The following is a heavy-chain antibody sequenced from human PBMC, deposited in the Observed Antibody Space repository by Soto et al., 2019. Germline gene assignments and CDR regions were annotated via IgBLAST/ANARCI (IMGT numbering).Heavy chain of an antibody. V-gene: IGHV2-5*02. CDR1: GFSLSTSGVG. D-gene: IGHD6-13*01. J-gene: IGHJ3*02. Sequence: SGPTLVNPTQTLTLTCSFSGFSLSTSGVGVGWIRQAPGKALEWLALIYWDDDKRYSPSLKSRLTITKDTSKNQVVLTMTNMDPVDTATYYCAHLKQLVTVHAFDIWGQGTMVTVSS. CDR3: AHLKQLVTVHAFDI. CDR2: IYWDDDK.